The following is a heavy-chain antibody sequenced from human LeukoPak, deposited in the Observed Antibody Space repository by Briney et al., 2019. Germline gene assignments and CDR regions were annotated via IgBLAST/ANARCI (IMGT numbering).Heavy chain of an antibody. CDR2: ITASGGNT. Sequence: GGSLRLSCAASGFTFSSYAMGWVRQAPGKGLEWVSAITASGGNTYYADTVKGRFTISRGNSKNTLYLQVNSLRAEDTAVYYCAKGNGYSYGRYYFDYWGQGTLVTVSS. D-gene: IGHD5-18*01. CDR1: GFTFSSYA. CDR3: AKGNGYSYGRYYFDY. V-gene: IGHV3-23*01. J-gene: IGHJ4*02.